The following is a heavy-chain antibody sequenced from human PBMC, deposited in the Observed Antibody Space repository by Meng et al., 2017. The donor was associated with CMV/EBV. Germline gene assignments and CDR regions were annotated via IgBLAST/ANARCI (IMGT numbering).Heavy chain of an antibody. V-gene: IGHV3-66*02. Sequence: GESLKISCAASGFTVSSNYMSWVRQAPGKGLEWVSVIYSGGSTYYADSVKGRFTISRDNSKNTLYLQMNSLRAEDTAVYYCARDRAKAARHFDYWGQGTLVTVSS. CDR2: IYSGGST. CDR3: ARDRAKAARHFDY. CDR1: GFTVSSNY. J-gene: IGHJ4*02. D-gene: IGHD6-6*01.